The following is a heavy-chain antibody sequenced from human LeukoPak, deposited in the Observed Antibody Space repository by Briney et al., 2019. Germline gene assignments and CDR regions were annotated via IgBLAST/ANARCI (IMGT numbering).Heavy chain of an antibody. Sequence: VASVTVSCTASGGTFSSYAISWVRQAPGQGLEWMGGIIPIFGTANYAQKFQGRVTITADESTSTAYMELSSLRSEDTAVYYCARVPRYNWNDLNWFDPWGQGTLVTVSS. CDR1: GGTFSSYA. D-gene: IGHD1-1*01. CDR2: IIPIFGTA. CDR3: ARVPRYNWNDLNWFDP. V-gene: IGHV1-69*13. J-gene: IGHJ5*02.